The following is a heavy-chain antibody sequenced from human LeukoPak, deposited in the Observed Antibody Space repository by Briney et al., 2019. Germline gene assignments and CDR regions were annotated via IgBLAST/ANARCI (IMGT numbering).Heavy chain of an antibody. D-gene: IGHD3-9*01. J-gene: IGHJ5*02. CDR1: GYSISSGYY. CDR3: ARGYFDWLNWFDR. Sequence: SETLSLTCAVSGYSISSGYYWGWTRPPPGEGLGWIGSIYRSGSTYYNPPLKSPVTISVDTSKNQFSLKLSSVTAADTAVYYCARGYFDWLNWFDRWGQGTLVTAPS. CDR2: IYRSGST. V-gene: IGHV4-38-2*01.